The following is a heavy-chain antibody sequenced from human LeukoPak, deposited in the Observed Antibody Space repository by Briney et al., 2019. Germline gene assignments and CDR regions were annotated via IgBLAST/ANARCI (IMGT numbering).Heavy chain of an antibody. CDR1: GFTFSNYG. D-gene: IGHD3-22*01. CDR2: IWYDGSNK. J-gene: IGHJ4*02. CDR3: ATARNNYDYSGFSALDS. Sequence: GRSPRLSCVASGFTFSNYGMHWVRQAPGMGLEWVAVIWYDGSNKNYRDSVRGRFTISRDNFKNTLYLEMNSLRAKDTAVYYCATARNNYDYSGFSALDSWGQGTLVTVAS. V-gene: IGHV3-33*01.